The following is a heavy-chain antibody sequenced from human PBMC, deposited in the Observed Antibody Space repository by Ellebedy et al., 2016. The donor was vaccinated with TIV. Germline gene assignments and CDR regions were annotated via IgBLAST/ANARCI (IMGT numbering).Heavy chain of an antibody. V-gene: IGHV4-34*01. CDR3: ARHVLLDYGDYYYYGMDV. CDR1: GGSFSGYY. J-gene: IGHJ6*02. Sequence: MPSETLSLTCAVYGGSFSGYYWSWIRQPPGKGLEWIGEINHSGSTNYNPSLKSRVTISVDTSKNQFSLKLSSVTAADTAVYYWARHVLLDYGDYYYYGMDVWGQGTTVTVSS. D-gene: IGHD4-17*01. CDR2: INHSGST.